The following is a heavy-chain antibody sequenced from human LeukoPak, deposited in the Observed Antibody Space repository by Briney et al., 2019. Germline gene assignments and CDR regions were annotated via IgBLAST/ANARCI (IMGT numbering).Heavy chain of an antibody. J-gene: IGHJ5*02. CDR2: IYYSGST. V-gene: IGHV4-39*07. CDR3: ARVLSTMVRGVSWFDP. CDR1: GGSISSSSYY. Sequence: SETLSLTCTVSGGSISSSSYYWGWIRQPPGKGLEWIGSIYYSGSTYYNPSLKSRVTISVDTSKNQFSLKLSSVTAADTAVYYCARVLSTMVRGVSWFDPWGQGTLVTVSS. D-gene: IGHD3-10*01.